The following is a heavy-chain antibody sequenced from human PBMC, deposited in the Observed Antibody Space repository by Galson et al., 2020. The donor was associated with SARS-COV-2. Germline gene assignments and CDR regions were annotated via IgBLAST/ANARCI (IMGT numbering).Heavy chain of an antibody. V-gene: IGHV4-59*08. D-gene: IGHD3-3*01. CDR1: GGSISSYY. CDR3: ARHVGDFWRYYYYMDV. J-gene: IGHJ6*03. Sequence: SETLSLTCTVSGGSISSYYWSWIRQPPGKGLEWIGYIYYSGSTNYNPSLKSRVTISVDTSKNQFSLKLSSVTAADTAVYYCARHVGDFWRYYYYMDVWGKGTTVTVSS. CDR2: IYYSGST.